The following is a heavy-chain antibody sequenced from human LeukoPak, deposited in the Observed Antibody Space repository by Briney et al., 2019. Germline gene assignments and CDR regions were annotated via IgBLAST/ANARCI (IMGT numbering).Heavy chain of an antibody. J-gene: IGHJ4*02. CDR3: ARGWRYFDC. CDR2: ISGSGGST. D-gene: IGHD3-9*01. V-gene: IGHV3-23*01. CDR1: GFTFSSYA. Sequence: GGSLRLSCAASGFTFSSYAMSWVRQAPGKGLEWVSAISGSGGSTYYADSVKGRFTISRDNAKNSLYLQMNSLRAEDTAVYYCARGWRYFDCWGQGTLVTVSS.